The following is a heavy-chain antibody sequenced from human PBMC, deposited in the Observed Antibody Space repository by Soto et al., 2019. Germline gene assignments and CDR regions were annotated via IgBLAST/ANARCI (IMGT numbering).Heavy chain of an antibody. V-gene: IGHV1-46*01. J-gene: IGHJ4*02. Sequence: ASVKVSCKASGYTFTSYYMNWVRQAPGQGLEWLGIINPSGGYTTYAQTFLGRVTMTSDASTSPVHMELGSLTSEDTAVYYCARDHDPATAMVTSGHWGQGTLVTVSS. CDR2: INPSGGYT. CDR1: GYTFTSYY. D-gene: IGHD5-18*01. CDR3: ARDHDPATAMVTSGH.